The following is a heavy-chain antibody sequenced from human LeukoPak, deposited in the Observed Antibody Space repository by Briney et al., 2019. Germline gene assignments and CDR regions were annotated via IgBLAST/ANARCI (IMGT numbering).Heavy chain of an antibody. CDR1: GGSIRSYY. CDR2: IYYSGST. V-gene: IGHV4-59*13. CDR3: ARTGSTVTMLYPFDH. J-gene: IGHJ4*02. D-gene: IGHD4-17*01. Sequence: YPSETLSLTCTVSGGSIRSYYWSWIRQPPGKGLEWIGYIYYSGSTNYNPSLKSRVSISVDTSKNQFSLKLSSVTAADTAMYYCARTGSTVTMLYPFDHWGQGTLVTVSS.